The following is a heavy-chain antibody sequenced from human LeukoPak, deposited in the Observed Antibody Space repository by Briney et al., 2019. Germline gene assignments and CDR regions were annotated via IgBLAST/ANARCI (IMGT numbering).Heavy chain of an antibody. CDR2: IKEDGSEK. CDR3: ARCGYTYSY. D-gene: IGHD5-12*01. J-gene: IGHJ4*02. V-gene: IGHV3-7*02. CDR1: GFNFGNYW. Sequence: PGGSLRLSCAASGFNFGNYWMTWVRQAPGKGLEWVANIKEDGSEKNHVDSVKGRFTISRDNAQNSLFLQMNSLRAEDTAVYYFARCGYTYSYWGQGTLVTVSS.